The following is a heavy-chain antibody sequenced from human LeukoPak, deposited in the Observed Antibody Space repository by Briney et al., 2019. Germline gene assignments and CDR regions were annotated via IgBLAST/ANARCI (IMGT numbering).Heavy chain of an antibody. Sequence: PSETLSLTCTVSGGSISSYYWSWIRQPPGKGLEWIGYIYTSGSTNYNPSLKSRVTISVDTSKNQFSLKLSSVTAADTAVYYCARHFDYYDSSGYYPGYYYMDVWGKGTTVTVSS. V-gene: IGHV4-4*09. J-gene: IGHJ6*03. CDR2: IYTSGST. CDR3: ARHFDYYDSSGYYPGYYYMDV. D-gene: IGHD3-22*01. CDR1: GGSISSYY.